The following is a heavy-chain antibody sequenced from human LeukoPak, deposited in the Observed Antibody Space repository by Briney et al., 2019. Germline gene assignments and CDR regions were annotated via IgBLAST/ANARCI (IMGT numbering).Heavy chain of an antibody. V-gene: IGHV1-18*01. CDR2: ISAYNGNK. Sequence: SRLASRYTLPHYGISWLGQARGQGREGMGWISAYNGNKDYAQKLQGRDTLTTDTSTSTAYMKLRSLRSDDAGVYYCARDLTCSGGSGYFDLDYYCGMDVGGEGTTVTVSS. CDR3: ARDLTCSGGSGYFDLDYYCGMDV. D-gene: IGHD2-15*01. J-gene: IGHJ6*04. CDR1: RYTLPHYG.